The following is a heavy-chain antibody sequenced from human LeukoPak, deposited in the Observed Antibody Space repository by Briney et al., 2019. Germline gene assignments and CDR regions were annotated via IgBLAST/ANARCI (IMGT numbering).Heavy chain of an antibody. Sequence: GGPLSFSCEASGFPFISFWLSGSARAPRKGWKGVANIKQDGSEKYYVDSVKGPFTISRDNAKNSLYLQMNSLRAEDTAVYYCTSGSYHEVDYWGQGTLVTVSS. D-gene: IGHD1-26*01. J-gene: IGHJ4*02. CDR1: GFPFISFW. CDR2: IKQDGSEK. V-gene: IGHV3-7*02. CDR3: TSGSYHEVDY.